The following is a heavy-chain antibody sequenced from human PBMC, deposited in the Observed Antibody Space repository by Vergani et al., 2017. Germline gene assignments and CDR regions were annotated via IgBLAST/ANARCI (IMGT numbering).Heavy chain of an antibody. V-gene: IGHV3-33*01. Sequence: QVQLVESGGGVVQPGRSLRLSCAASGFTFSSYGMHWVRQAPGKGLEWVAVIWYDGSNKYYADSVKGRFTISRDNSKNPLYLQMNSLRAEDTAVYYCARDLIAVAALDYWGQGTLVTGSS. D-gene: IGHD6-19*01. CDR1: GFTFSSYG. CDR2: IWYDGSNK. J-gene: IGHJ4*02. CDR3: ARDLIAVAALDY.